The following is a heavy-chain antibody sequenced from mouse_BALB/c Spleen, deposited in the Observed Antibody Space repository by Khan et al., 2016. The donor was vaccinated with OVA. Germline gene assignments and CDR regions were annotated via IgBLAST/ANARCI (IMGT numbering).Heavy chain of an antibody. CDR3: ARSVTMTTVVATDFDY. V-gene: IGHV3-2*02. Sequence: EVQLQESGPGLVRPSQSLSLTCTVTGYSITSDSAWNWIRQFPENKLEWMGYISYSGRTSYNPSLKSRISITRDTSKNQFFLQLNSVTTEDTATYYCARSVTMTTVVATDFDYWGQGTTLTVSS. CDR1: GYSITSDSA. D-gene: IGHD1-1*01. CDR2: ISYSGRT. J-gene: IGHJ2*01.